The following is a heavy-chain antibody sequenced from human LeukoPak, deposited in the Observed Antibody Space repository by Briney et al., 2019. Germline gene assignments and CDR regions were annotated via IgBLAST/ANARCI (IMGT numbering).Heavy chain of an antibody. D-gene: IGHD2-2*01. CDR3: ATGYCSSTSCYNFDY. CDR1: GYTFTGYY. CDR2: FDPEDGET. Sequence: ASVKVSCKASGYTFTGYYMHWVRQAPGKGLEWMGGFDPEDGETIYAQKFQGRVTMTEDTSTDTAYMELSSLRSEDTAVYYCATGYCSSTSCYNFDYWGQGTLVTVSS. V-gene: IGHV1-24*01. J-gene: IGHJ4*02.